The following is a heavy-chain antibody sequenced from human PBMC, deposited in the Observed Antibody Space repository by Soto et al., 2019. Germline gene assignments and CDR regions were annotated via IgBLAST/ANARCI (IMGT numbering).Heavy chain of an antibody. D-gene: IGHD1-7*01. Sequence: GSLRLSCAASGFTFSSYEMNWVRQAPGKGLEWVSFISGSGSITYYADSVKGRFTISRDNAKNSLYLQMNSLRVEDTAVYYCARDESISGTTLGWGQGTLVTVSS. V-gene: IGHV3-48*03. CDR3: ARDESISGTTLG. J-gene: IGHJ4*02. CDR2: ISGSGSIT. CDR1: GFTFSSYE.